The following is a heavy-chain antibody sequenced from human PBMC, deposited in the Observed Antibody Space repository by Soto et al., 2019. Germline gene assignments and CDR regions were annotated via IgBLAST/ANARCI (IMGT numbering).Heavy chain of an antibody. D-gene: IGHD6-19*01. V-gene: IGHV4-59*01. CDR1: GGSISCSY. Sequence: SETLSLTCSVSGGSISCSYWSWIRQSPGKGLEWLGYVYYTGSTNYSPSLRSRVSISVDTSKNEFSLRLSSVTAADTAVYFCARSVAVPGAHIDYWGQGTQVTVSS. J-gene: IGHJ4*02. CDR3: ARSVAVPGAHIDY. CDR2: VYYTGST.